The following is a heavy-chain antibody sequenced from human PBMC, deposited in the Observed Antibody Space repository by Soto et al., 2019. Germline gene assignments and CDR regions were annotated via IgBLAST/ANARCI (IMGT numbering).Heavy chain of an antibody. Sequence: ASVKVSCKVSGYTFISYGISWVRQAPGQGLEWMGWISAYNGNTNYAQKLQGRVTMTTDTSTSTAYMELRSLRSDDTAVYYCARAGYCTNGVCYMVNWFDPWGQGTLVTVSS. CDR2: ISAYNGNT. J-gene: IGHJ5*02. CDR1: GYTFISYG. V-gene: IGHV1-18*01. D-gene: IGHD2-8*01. CDR3: ARAGYCTNGVCYMVNWFDP.